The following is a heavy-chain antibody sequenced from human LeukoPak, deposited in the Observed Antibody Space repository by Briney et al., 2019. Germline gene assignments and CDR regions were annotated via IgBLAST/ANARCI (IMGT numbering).Heavy chain of an antibody. CDR1: GFIFSNYW. J-gene: IGHJ5*02. D-gene: IGHD1-26*01. CDR3: AITIVGATDWFDP. V-gene: IGHV3-74*01. CDR2: INSDGRST. Sequence: GGSLRLSCAASGFIFSNYWMHWVRQAPGKGLVWVSRINSDGRSTNYADSVMGRFSISRDYAKNTVYLQMNGLRAEDTAVYYCAITIVGATDWFDPWGQGTLVTVSS.